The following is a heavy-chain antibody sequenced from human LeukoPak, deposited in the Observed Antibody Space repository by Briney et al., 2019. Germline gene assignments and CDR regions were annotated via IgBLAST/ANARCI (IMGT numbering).Heavy chain of an antibody. V-gene: IGHV3-53*01. CDR2: IFRDDST. J-gene: IGHJ4*02. Sequence: GGSLRLSCAASGFTVSNNYMMWVRQAPGKGLEWVSAIFRDDSTYYADSVKGRLTISRDNSKNTLYLQMTSLRVDDTAMYYCLCYHDSSSYVDYRGQGALVTVS. CDR1: GFTVSNNY. D-gene: IGHD3-22*01. CDR3: LCYHDSSSYVDY.